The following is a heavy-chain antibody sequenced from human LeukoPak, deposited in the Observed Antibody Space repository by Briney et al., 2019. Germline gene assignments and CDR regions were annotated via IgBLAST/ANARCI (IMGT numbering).Heavy chain of an antibody. D-gene: IGHD3-10*01. Sequence: QPGGSLRLSCAASGFSFTTYWMSWVRQAPGKGLEWVANINQDGTEKYYVDSVKGRFTISRDKGKNSLYLQMNSLRVEDTAVYYCAKLAKYFYGSETFYFFEHWGQGTPVTASS. CDR2: INQDGTEK. CDR1: GFSFTTYW. J-gene: IGHJ4*02. CDR3: AKLAKYFYGSETFYFFEH. V-gene: IGHV3-7*01.